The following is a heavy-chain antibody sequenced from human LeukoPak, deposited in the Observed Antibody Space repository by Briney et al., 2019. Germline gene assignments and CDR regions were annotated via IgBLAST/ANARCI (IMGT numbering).Heavy chain of an antibody. CDR1: GGSIGSYY. J-gene: IGHJ4*02. CDR3: ARQYVLRYFDY. Sequence: SETLSLTCTIAGGSIGSYYWTWIRQPPGKGLEWIGYIYYSGSTNYNPSLKSRVTISVDTSKNQFSLKLSSVTAADTAVYYCARQYVLRYFDYWGQGTLVTVSS. CDR2: IYYSGST. V-gene: IGHV4-59*08. D-gene: IGHD3-9*01.